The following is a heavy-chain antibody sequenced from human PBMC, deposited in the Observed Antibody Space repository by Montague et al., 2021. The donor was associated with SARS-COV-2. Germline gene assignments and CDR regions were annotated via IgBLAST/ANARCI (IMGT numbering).Heavy chain of an antibody. V-gene: IGHV2-70*11. CDR2: IDWDDDK. Sequence: WLARIDWDDDKYYSTSLKTRLTISKDTSKNQVVLTMTNMDPVDTATYYCERTYVPGAFDIWGKGKMVTVAS. D-gene: IGHD1-14*01. J-gene: IGHJ3*02. CDR3: ERTYVPGAFDI.